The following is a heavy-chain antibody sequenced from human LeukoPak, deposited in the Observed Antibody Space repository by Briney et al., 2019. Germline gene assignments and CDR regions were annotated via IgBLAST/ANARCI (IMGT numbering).Heavy chain of an antibody. CDR2: IYYSGNT. V-gene: IGHV4-59*01. Sequence: SETLSLTCTVSGGSMSDYYWSWIRQPPGKGLEWIGYIYYSGNTNYNPSLKSRVTISVDTSKNQFSLKMRSVTAADTAVYYCARDRRDTSMVWDYWGQGTLLTVSS. D-gene: IGHD5-18*01. CDR1: GGSMSDYY. CDR3: ARDRRDTSMVWDY. J-gene: IGHJ4*02.